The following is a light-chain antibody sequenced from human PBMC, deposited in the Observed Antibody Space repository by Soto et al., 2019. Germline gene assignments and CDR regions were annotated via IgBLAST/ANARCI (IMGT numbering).Light chain of an antibody. V-gene: IGKV3-15*01. J-gene: IGKJ1*01. Sequence: ETVMTQSPVTLSVSPGERATLSCRASQSVSSKLARYQQKPGQAPRLLIYGASTRATGIPDRFSGGGSGTEFTLTISSLQSEDFAVYYRQQYNNWPLTFGQGTKV. CDR3: QQYNNWPLT. CDR1: QSVSSK. CDR2: GAS.